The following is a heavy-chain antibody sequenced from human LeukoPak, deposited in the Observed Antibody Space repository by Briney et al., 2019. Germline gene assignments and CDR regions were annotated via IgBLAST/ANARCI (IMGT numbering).Heavy chain of an antibody. CDR3: AELGITMIGGV. CDR1: GFTFNNYG. J-gene: IGHJ6*04. V-gene: IGHV3-30*02. Sequence: GGSLRLSCAASGFTFNNYGMHWVRQAPGKGLEWLAFIRYDGSNTYYADSVKGRFTVSRDDSKNTLYLQMNSLRGDDTAVYYCAELGITMIGGVWGKGTTVTISS. D-gene: IGHD3-10*02. CDR2: IRYDGSNT.